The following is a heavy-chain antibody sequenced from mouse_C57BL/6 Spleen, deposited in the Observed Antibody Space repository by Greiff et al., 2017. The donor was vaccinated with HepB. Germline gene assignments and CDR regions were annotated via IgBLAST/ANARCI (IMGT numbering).Heavy chain of an antibody. CDR2: INPYNGGT. V-gene: IGHV1-19*01. Sequence: VQLKESGPVLVKPGASVKMSCKASGYTFTDYYMNWVKQSHGKSLEWIGVINPYNGGTSYNQKFKGKATLTVDKSSSTAYMELNSLTSEDSAVYYCASYDYDALYAMDYWGQGTSVTVSS. CDR1: GYTFTDYY. D-gene: IGHD2-4*01. CDR3: ASYDYDALYAMDY. J-gene: IGHJ4*01.